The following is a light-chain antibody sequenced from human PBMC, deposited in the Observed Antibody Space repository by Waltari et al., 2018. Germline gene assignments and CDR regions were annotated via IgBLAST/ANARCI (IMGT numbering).Light chain of an antibody. Sequence: DIQMTQSPSTLSASIGDRVTITCRASQSISKWLALYQQKRGKAPKLLITEASKLQIGVPSRFSGSGSGTEFTLTISSLQPDDFAIYYCQQYNSYPETFGPGTKVEV. CDR3: QQYNSYPET. J-gene: IGKJ1*01. V-gene: IGKV1-5*03. CDR2: EAS. CDR1: QSISKW.